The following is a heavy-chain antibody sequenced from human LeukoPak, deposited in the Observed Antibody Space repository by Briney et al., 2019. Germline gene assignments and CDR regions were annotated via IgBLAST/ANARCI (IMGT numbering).Heavy chain of an antibody. J-gene: IGHJ4*02. CDR2: INPNSGGT. V-gene: IGHV1-2*02. Sequence: APVKVSCKASGYTFTGYYMHWVRQAPGQGLEWMGWINPNSGGTNYAQKFQGRVTMTRDTSISTAYMELSRLRSDDTAVYYCARSITMIVVVIPGYWGQGTLVTVSS. CDR3: ARSITMIVVVIPGY. D-gene: IGHD3-22*01. CDR1: GYTFTGYY.